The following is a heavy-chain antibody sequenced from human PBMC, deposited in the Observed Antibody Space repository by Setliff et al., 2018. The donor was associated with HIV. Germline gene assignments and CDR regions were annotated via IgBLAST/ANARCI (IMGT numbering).Heavy chain of an antibody. D-gene: IGHD3-16*01. Sequence: SETLSLTCTVFGDSISSSSPYWGWVRQPPGKGLEWIGNTYFGGDTFYNPSLKSRLAISVDTSKNQFSLRLSSVTAADTSVYYCVRPQRGRGGGSHFDFWGQGALVTVSS. CDR2: TYFGGDT. V-gene: IGHV4-39*01. CDR3: VRPQRGRGGGSHFDF. J-gene: IGHJ4*02. CDR1: GDSISSSSPY.